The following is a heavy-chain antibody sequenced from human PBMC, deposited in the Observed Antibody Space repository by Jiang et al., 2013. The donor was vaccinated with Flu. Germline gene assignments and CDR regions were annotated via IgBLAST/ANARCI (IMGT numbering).Heavy chain of an antibody. J-gene: IGHJ4*02. CDR2: IIPVVSRI. D-gene: IGHD3-22*01. CDR1: DGTFSNYA. Sequence: VKKPGVLCEGLLQGSLDGTFSNYAINWVRQAPGQGLEWMGRIIPVVSRINYAQRFQGRVTITADKSTSTAYMELSSLGSEDTAVYYCARYSGPYYDNRGYYSFDYWGQGTLVTVSS. CDR3: ARYSGPYYDNRGYYSFDY. V-gene: IGHV1-69*04.